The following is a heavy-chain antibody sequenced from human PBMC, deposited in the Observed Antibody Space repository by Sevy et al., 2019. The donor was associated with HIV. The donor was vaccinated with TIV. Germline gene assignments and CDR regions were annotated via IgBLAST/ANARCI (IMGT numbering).Heavy chain of an antibody. J-gene: IGHJ4*02. CDR1: GGTFSSYA. Sequence: ASVKVSCKASGGTFSSYAISWVRQAPGQGLEWMEGIIPIFGTANYAQKFQGRVTITADESTSTAFMELSSLRSEDTAVYYCARHLGPGDSNIFDYWGQGTLVTVSS. CDR3: ARHLGPGDSNIFDY. V-gene: IGHV1-69*13. D-gene: IGHD4-17*01. CDR2: IIPIFGTA.